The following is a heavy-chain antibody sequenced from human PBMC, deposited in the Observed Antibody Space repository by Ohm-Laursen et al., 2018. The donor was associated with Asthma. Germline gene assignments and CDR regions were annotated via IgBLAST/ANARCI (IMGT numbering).Heavy chain of an antibody. J-gene: IGHJ4*02. D-gene: IGHD3-10*01. CDR1: GGSISSFN. V-gene: IGHV4-59*01. CDR3: ARITRYYYGSGSYSTTFDY. CDR2: IYYSGST. Sequence: SETLSLTCTVSGGSISSFNWSWIRQPPGKGLEWIGYIYYSGSTNYNPSLKSRVTISVDTSKNQFSLKLSSVTAADTAVYYCARITRYYYGSGSYSTTFDYWGQGTLVTVSS.